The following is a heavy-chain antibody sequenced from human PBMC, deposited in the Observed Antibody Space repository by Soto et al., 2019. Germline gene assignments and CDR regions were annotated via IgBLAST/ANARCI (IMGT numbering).Heavy chain of an antibody. CDR2: ISSSSSTI. J-gene: IGHJ6*02. Sequence: PGGSLRLSCAASGFTFSSYSMNWVRQAPGKGLEWVSYISSSSSTIYYADSVKGRFTISRDNAKNSLYLQMNSLRAEDTAVYYCARLTSILYGMDVWGLGTTVTVSS. CDR3: ARLTSILYGMDV. CDR1: GFTFSSYS. D-gene: IGHD2-15*01. V-gene: IGHV3-48*01.